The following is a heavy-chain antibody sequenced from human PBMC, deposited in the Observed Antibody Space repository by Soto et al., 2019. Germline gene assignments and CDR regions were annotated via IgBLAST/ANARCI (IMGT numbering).Heavy chain of an antibody. Sequence: QVQLVESGGGVVHPGRSLRLSCAASGFSFSTYAMQWVRQAPGKGLEWVAVISSDGSTKFYADSVKGRFTVSRDNSKSTLYLQMSSLRAEDTAVYFCAIDGASAGTFDYWGQGTLVTVSS. CDR3: AIDGASAGTFDY. D-gene: IGHD6-13*01. J-gene: IGHJ4*02. V-gene: IGHV3-30*03. CDR1: GFSFSTYA. CDR2: ISSDGSTK.